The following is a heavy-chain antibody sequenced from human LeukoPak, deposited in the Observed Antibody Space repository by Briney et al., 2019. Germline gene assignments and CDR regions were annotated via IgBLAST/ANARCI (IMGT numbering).Heavy chain of an antibody. CDR3: ARDKDYGFTY. D-gene: IGHD4-17*01. V-gene: IGHV3-48*01. CDR1: GFSFSSVN. Sequence: PGGSLRLSCAASGFSFSSVNMNWVRQAPGKGPEWISWITGSGSGIIYADSVKGRFTISRDNAKNSLFLQMNSLRVEDTAVYYCARDKDYGFTYWGQGTLVTVSS. J-gene: IGHJ4*02. CDR2: ITGSGSGI.